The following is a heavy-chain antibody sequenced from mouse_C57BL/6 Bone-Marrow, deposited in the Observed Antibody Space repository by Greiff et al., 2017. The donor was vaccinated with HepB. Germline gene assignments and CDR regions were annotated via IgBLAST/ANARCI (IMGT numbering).Heavy chain of an antibody. CDR1: GFTFSDFY. CDR2: SRNKANDYTT. J-gene: IGHJ4*01. D-gene: IGHD1-1*01. CDR3: ARDAATVVATDAMDY. Sequence: DVKLVESGGGLVQSGRSLRLSCATSGFTFSDFYMEWVRQAPGKGLEWIAASRNKANDYTTEYSASVKGRFIVSRDTSQSILYLQMNALRAEDTAIYYCARDAATVVATDAMDYWGQGTSVTVSS. V-gene: IGHV7-1*01.